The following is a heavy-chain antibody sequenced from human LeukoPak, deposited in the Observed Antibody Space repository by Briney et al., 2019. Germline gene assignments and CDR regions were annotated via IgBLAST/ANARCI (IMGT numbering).Heavy chain of an antibody. CDR1: GLTVSSNH. J-gene: IGHJ4*02. Sequence: GGSLRLSCAASGLTVSSNHMSWVRQAPGKGLEWVSVLYAGGSIFYADSVKGRFTISRDNSKNTLYLQMNSLRVEDTAVYYCATDLGRFDCWGQGTLVTVSS. CDR3: ATDLGRFDC. CDR2: LYAGGSI. D-gene: IGHD3-10*01. V-gene: IGHV3-66*01.